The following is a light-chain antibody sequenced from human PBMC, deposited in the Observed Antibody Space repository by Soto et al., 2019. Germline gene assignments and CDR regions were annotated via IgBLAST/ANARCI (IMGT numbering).Light chain of an antibody. CDR2: KAS. CDR3: QKYNSAPLIT. V-gene: IGKV1-5*03. J-gene: IGKJ5*01. CDR1: QTISSW. Sequence: DIQMTQSPSTLSGSVGDRVTITFRASQTISSWLAWYQQKPGKAPKLLIYKASTLKSGVPSRFSGSGSGTEFTLTISSLQPEDVATYYCQKYNSAPLITFGQGTRLEIK.